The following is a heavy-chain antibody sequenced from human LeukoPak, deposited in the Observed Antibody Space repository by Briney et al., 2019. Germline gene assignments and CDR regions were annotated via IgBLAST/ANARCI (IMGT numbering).Heavy chain of an antibody. CDR2: INNDGSTT. J-gene: IGHJ4*02. Sequence: GGSLRLSCAASGFTFSNYWMHWVRQTPGKGLVWVSRINNDGSTTSYADSVKGRFTISRDNAKNSLYLQMNSLRAEDTAVYYCARDDSSGYYGGWGQGTLVTVSS. CDR1: GFTFSNYW. D-gene: IGHD3-22*01. V-gene: IGHV3-74*01. CDR3: ARDDSSGYYGG.